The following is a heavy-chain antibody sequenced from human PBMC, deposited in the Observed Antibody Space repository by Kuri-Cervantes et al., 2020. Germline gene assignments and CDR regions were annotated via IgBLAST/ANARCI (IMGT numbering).Heavy chain of an antibody. V-gene: IGHV2-5*08. Sequence: TLSLTCTVSGGSISSGGYYWSWIRQPPGKALEWLALIYWDDDKRYSPSLKSRLTITKDTSKNQVVLTMTNMDPVDTATYYCAHLYYDILTGYYTSFDYWGQGTLVTVSS. CDR2: IYWDDDK. CDR1: GGSISSGGYY. D-gene: IGHD3-9*01. CDR3: AHLYYDILTGYYTSFDY. J-gene: IGHJ4*02.